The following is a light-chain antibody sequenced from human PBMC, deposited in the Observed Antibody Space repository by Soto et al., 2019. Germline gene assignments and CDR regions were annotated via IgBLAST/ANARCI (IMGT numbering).Light chain of an antibody. Sequence: EIVMTQSPATLSVSPGERATLSCRASESVSSNLAWYQQKPGQAPRLLIYDASTRATGIPARFSGSGSGTEFTLTIGSLQYEDFAVYYCLQYNNWPQTFGQGTRVEIK. CDR3: LQYNNWPQT. CDR1: ESVSSN. V-gene: IGKV3-15*01. CDR2: DAS. J-gene: IGKJ1*01.